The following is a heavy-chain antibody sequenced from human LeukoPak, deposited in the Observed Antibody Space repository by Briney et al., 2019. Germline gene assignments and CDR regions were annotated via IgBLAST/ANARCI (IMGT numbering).Heavy chain of an antibody. Sequence: GGSLRLSCAASGFTFSSYAMSWVRQAPGKGLEWVSTISGSGGYTYYADSVKGRFTISRDNSKNTLYLQMNSPRAEDTAVYYCARDPAMQTWLSAYYFDYWGQGTQVSVSS. V-gene: IGHV3-23*01. J-gene: IGHJ4*02. CDR3: ARDPAMQTWLSAYYFDY. D-gene: IGHD3-22*01. CDR2: ISGSGGYT. CDR1: GFTFSSYA.